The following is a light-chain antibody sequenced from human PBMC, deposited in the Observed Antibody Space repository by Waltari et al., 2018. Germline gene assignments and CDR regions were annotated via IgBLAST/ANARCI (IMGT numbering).Light chain of an antibody. J-gene: IGLJ3*02. Sequence: QSVLTQSPSASGNPGQTVTISCSGGNSNIGSNSVDWYQQFPGTAPNLPIYGGNRRPCGVPARFSGSKSGTSASLAISGLRSEDEADYYCATWDESLNGVVIGGGTKLSVL. V-gene: IGLV1-47*01. CDR2: GGN. CDR3: ATWDESLNGVV. CDR1: NSNIGSNS.